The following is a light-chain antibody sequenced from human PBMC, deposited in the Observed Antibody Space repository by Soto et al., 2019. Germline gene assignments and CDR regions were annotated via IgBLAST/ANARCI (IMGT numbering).Light chain of an antibody. CDR1: SSDVGAYNL. Sequence: QSALTQPPSASGSPGQSVTISCTGTSSDVGAYNLVSWYLQRPGKAPKLMIYEVNKRPSGVPDRFSGSKSGYTASLTVSGLQAEDEGDFYCSSRSDSNSLWVFGGGTQLTVL. CDR3: SSRSDSNSLWV. CDR2: EVN. V-gene: IGLV2-8*01. J-gene: IGLJ3*02.